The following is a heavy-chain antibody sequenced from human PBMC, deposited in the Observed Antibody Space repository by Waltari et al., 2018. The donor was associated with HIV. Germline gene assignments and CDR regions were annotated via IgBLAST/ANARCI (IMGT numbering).Heavy chain of an antibody. D-gene: IGHD2-2*01. CDR2: IHYRGGT. V-gene: IGHV4-31*03. Sequence: QVQLQESGPGLVKPSQTLSLTCTVSGGSISSGGYYWSWIRQHPGKGLEWFGYIHYRGGTYYNPSLKSRVTISVDTSKNQFSLKLSSVTAADTAVYYCARDRRCSSTSCYGVDPWGQGTLVTVSS. J-gene: IGHJ5*02. CDR1: GGSISSGGYY. CDR3: ARDRRCSSTSCYGVDP.